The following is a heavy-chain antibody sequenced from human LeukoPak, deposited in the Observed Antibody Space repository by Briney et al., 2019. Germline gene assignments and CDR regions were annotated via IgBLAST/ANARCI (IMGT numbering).Heavy chain of an antibody. CDR2: IRYDGSNK. V-gene: IGHV3-30*02. D-gene: IGHD6-19*01. CDR3: ANGLRQWLAPFDY. J-gene: IGHJ4*02. Sequence: PGGSLRLSCAASGFTFSSYGMHWVRQAPGKGLEWVAFIRYDGSNKHYADSVKGRFTISRDNSKNTLYLQMNSLRAEDTAVYYCANGLRQWLAPFDYWGQGTLVTVSS. CDR1: GFTFSSYG.